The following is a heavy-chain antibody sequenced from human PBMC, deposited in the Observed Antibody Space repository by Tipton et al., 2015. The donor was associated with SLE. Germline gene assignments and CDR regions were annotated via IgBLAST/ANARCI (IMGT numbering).Heavy chain of an antibody. V-gene: IGHV4-59*01. CDR3: ARYSLTKRPLDL. CDR2: IYYSGST. CDR1: GGSISSYF. Sequence: TLSLTCTVSGGSISSYFWSWIRQPPGKGLEWIGYIYYSGSTNYNPSLKSRVTISVDTSKNQFSLKLTSVTAADSAVYYCARYSLTKRPLDLWGRGPLVTVSS. J-gene: IGHJ2*01. D-gene: IGHD2-15*01.